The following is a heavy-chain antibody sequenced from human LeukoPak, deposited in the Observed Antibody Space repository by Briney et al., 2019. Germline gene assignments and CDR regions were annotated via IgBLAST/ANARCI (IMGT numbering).Heavy chain of an antibody. CDR3: ARGEITVFD. J-gene: IGHJ4*02. CDR1: GFTFSDYY. V-gene: IGHV3-11*04. Sequence: GGSLRLSCAASGFTFSDYYMSWIRQAPRKGLEWVSYISSNGNTIYSADSVKGRFTISRDNAKNSLFLQMNSLRAEDTAVYYCARGEITVFDWGQGTLVTVSS. D-gene: IGHD3-3*01. CDR2: ISSNGNTI.